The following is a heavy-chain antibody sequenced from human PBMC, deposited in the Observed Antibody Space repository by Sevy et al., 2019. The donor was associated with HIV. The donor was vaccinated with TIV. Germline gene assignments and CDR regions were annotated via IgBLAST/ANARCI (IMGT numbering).Heavy chain of an antibody. J-gene: IGHJ4*02. CDR3: GRTSPRGGFDH. CDR2: INPSDAST. Sequence: ASVKVSCKASGYTFTNYYMHWVRQAPGQGLEWMGIINPSDASTVYAQKFQGRVTMTRDTSTSTVYMELSSLRSDDTAVYYCGRTSPRGGFDHWGQGALVTVSS. CDR1: GYTFTNYY. V-gene: IGHV1-46*03. D-gene: IGHD3-16*01.